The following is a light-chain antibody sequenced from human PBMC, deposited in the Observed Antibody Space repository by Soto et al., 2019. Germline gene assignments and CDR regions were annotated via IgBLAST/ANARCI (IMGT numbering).Light chain of an antibody. J-gene: IGKJ1*01. CDR1: QSVSSN. CDR3: QQYNNWPRT. CDR2: GAS. Sequence: EIVMTQSPATLSVSPGERATLSCRASQSVSSNLAWYQQKPVQAPRLLIYGASTRATGIPARFSGSGSGTDFTLTISSLQSEDFAVYYCQQYNNWPRTFGQGTKVEIK. V-gene: IGKV3-15*01.